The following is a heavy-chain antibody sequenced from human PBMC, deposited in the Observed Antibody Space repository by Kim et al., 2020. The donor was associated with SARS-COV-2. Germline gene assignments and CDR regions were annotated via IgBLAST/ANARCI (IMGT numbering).Heavy chain of an antibody. CDR3: ARDGWAVGLYFDF. CDR2: INQDGNEK. J-gene: IGHJ2*01. D-gene: IGHD3-10*01. CDR1: GFAFSGHW. Sequence: GGSLRLSCATTGFAFSGHWMSWVRQAPGKGLEWVAHINQDGNEKYYVDSVKGRPTISRDNSKNSLYLQMNSLRVEDTAVYYCARDGWAVGLYFDFWGRGT. V-gene: IGHV3-7*01.